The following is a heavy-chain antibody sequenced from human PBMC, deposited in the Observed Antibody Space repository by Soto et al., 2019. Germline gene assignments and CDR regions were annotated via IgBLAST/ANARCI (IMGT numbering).Heavy chain of an antibody. CDR3: ARDLAKDTYYDFWSGYIYDYYYMDV. D-gene: IGHD3-3*01. J-gene: IGHJ6*03. Sequence: SVKVSCKASGYTFTSYGISWVRQAPGQGLEWMGWISAYNGNTNYAQKLQGRVTMTTDTSTSTAYMELRSLRSDDTAVYYCARDLAKDTYYDFWSGYIYDYYYMDVWGKGTTVTVSS. CDR2: ISAYNGNT. CDR1: GYTFTSYG. V-gene: IGHV1-18*01.